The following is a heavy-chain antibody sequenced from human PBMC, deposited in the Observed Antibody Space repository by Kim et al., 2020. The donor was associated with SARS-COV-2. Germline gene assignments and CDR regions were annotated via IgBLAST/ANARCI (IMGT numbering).Heavy chain of an antibody. Sequence: GGSLRLSCAASGFIFNNYDMHWVRHAPGKGLEWVSAFGAAGDTYYLGSVKGRFTISRENAKNSLFLQMNSLTAGDTAVYFCARGPFVADTTGDYYYYGLDVWGQGTASPSP. V-gene: IGHV3-13*01. CDR2: FGAAGDT. J-gene: IGHJ6*02. CDR3: ARGPFVADTTGDYYYYGLDV. CDR1: GFIFNNYD. D-gene: IGHD7-27*01.